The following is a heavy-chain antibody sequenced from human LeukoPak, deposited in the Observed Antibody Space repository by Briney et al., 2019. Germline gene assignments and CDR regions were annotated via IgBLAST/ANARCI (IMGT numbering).Heavy chain of an antibody. V-gene: IGHV4-39*07. CDR3: ARDYYDSSGYYHY. Sequence: SETLSLTCTVSGGSISSSSYYWGWIRQPPGKGLEWIGSIYYSGSTYYNPSLKSRVTISVDTSKNQFSLKLSSVTAADTAVYYCARDYYDSSGYYHYWGQGTLVTVSS. D-gene: IGHD3-22*01. CDR1: GGSISSSSYY. J-gene: IGHJ4*02. CDR2: IYYSGST.